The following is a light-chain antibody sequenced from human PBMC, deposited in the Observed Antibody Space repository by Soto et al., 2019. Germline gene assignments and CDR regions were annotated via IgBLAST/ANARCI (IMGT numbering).Light chain of an antibody. Sequence: EIVLTQSPVTLSLSPGERATLSCRASQSVRSYLAWYQVKPGQAPRLLSYDASRRASGVPARFSGSGSGTDFTLTISSLEPEDFALYYCQQRSNWPPGALTFGGGTKVEIK. CDR1: QSVRSY. CDR3: QQRSNWPPGALT. J-gene: IGKJ4*01. CDR2: DAS. V-gene: IGKV3-11*01.